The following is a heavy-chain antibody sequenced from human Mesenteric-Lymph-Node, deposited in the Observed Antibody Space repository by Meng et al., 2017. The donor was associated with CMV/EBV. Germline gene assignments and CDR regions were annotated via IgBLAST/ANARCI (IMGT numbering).Heavy chain of an antibody. J-gene: IGHJ6*02. Sequence: GESLKISCAASGFTFSSYGMHWVRQAPGKGLEWVSSISSSSSYIYYADSVKGRFTISRDNAKNSLYLQMNSLRAEDTAVYYCARDRPGMDVWGQGTTVTVSS. CDR3: ARDRPGMDV. V-gene: IGHV3-21*01. CDR1: GFTFSSYG. CDR2: ISSSSSYI.